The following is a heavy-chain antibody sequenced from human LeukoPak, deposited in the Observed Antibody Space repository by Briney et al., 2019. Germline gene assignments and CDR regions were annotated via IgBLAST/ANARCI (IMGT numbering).Heavy chain of an antibody. CDR1: GGTFSSYA. D-gene: IGHD1-26*01. V-gene: IGHV1-2*02. Sequence: ASVKVSCKASGGTFSSYAISWVRQAPGQGLEWMGWINPNSGGTNYAQKFQGRVTMTRDTSISTAYMELSRLRSDDTAVYYCAREDMGYLLVYWGQGTLVTVSS. J-gene: IGHJ4*02. CDR3: AREDMGYLLVY. CDR2: INPNSGGT.